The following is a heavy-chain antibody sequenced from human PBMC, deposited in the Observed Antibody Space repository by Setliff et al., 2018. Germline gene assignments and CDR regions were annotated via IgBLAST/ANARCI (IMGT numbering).Heavy chain of an antibody. Sequence: ASVKVSCKVSGYTLTELSMHWVRQAPGKGLEWMGGFDPEDGETIYAQKFQGRVTMTEDTSTDTAYMELSSLRSEDTAVYYCATDGVITMVWGVIITESLFDFDYWGQGTLVTVSS. V-gene: IGHV1-24*01. J-gene: IGHJ4*02. CDR3: ATDGVITMVWGVIITESLFDFDY. D-gene: IGHD3-10*01. CDR2: FDPEDGET. CDR1: GYTLTELS.